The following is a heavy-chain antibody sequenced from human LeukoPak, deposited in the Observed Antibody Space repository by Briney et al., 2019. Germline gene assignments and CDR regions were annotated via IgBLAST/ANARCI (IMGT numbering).Heavy chain of an antibody. CDR1: GFTFSTYW. V-gene: IGHV3-7*01. Sequence: PGGSLRLSCAASGFTFSTYWMSWVRQAPGKGLAWVASIKQDGSEKYYVDSVKGRFTISRDSAKNSLYLQMDSLRAEDMAVYYCARDRLWLNYWGQGTLVTVSS. CDR3: ARDRLWLNY. CDR2: IKQDGSEK. D-gene: IGHD2/OR15-2a*01. J-gene: IGHJ4*02.